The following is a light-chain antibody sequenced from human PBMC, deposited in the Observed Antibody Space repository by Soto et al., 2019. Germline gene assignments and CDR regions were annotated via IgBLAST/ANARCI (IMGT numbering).Light chain of an antibody. J-gene: IGLJ3*02. V-gene: IGLV4-60*02. CDR2: LDRSGSY. Sequence: QLVLTQSSSASASLGSSVKLTCILSSGHNTYIIAWHQQQPGKAPRFLMTLDRSGSYNRGSGVPDRFSGSSSGADRYLTISKFQFEDEGDYYCETWYSNTHKVFGGGTKVTVL. CDR1: SGHNTYI. CDR3: ETWYSNTHKV.